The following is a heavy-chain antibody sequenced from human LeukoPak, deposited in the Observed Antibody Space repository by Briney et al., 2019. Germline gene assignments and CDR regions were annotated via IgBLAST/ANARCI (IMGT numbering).Heavy chain of an antibody. CDR1: GGSVRSGSYY. Sequence: SETLSLTCSVSGGSVRSGSYYWSWIRQPPGKGLEWIGYIYYSGSTNYNPSLKSRVTISVDTSKNQFSLKLSSVTAADTAVYYCARHEAVAGTADAFDIWGQGTMVTVSS. D-gene: IGHD6-19*01. J-gene: IGHJ3*02. CDR2: IYYSGST. CDR3: ARHEAVAGTADAFDI. V-gene: IGHV4-61*01.